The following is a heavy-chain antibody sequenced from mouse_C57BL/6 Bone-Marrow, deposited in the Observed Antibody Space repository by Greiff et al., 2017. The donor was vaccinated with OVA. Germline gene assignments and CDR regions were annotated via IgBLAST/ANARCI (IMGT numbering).Heavy chain of an antibody. D-gene: IGHD3-2*02. Sequence: EVKLVESGGGLVQPGESLKLSCESNEYEFPSHDMSWVRKTPEKRLELVAAINSDGGSTYYPETMERRFIISRDNTKKALYLQMSSLRSEDTALYYCARQLRPYYFDYWGQGTTLTVSS. CDR2: INSDGGST. CDR1: EYEFPSHD. J-gene: IGHJ2*01. V-gene: IGHV5-2*01. CDR3: ARQLRPYYFDY.